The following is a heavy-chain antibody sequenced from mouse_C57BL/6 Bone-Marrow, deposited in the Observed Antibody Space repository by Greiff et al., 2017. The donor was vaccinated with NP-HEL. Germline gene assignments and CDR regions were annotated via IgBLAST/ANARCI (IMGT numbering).Heavy chain of an antibody. CDR3: SSVPPYFDY. Sequence: EVMLVEPGGGLVKPGGSLKLSCAASGFTFSSYAMSWVRQTPEKRLEWVATISDGGSYTYYPDNVKGRFTMSIDNAKNNLYLPMSQLNYEDTAMYYCSSVPPYFDYWGQGTTLTVSS. CDR1: GFTFSSYA. CDR2: ISDGGSYT. V-gene: IGHV5-4*03. J-gene: IGHJ2*01.